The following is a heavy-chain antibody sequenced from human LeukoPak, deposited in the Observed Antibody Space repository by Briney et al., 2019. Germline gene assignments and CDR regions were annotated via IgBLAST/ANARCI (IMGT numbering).Heavy chain of an antibody. V-gene: IGHV1-69*05. CDR2: IIPIFGTA. CDR1: RDTFSSYA. D-gene: IGHD3-16*01. CDR3: ARGVSDYYYYYYMDV. Sequence: SVKVSCKASRDTFSSYAISWVRQAPGQGLEWMGGIIPIFGTANYAQKFQGRVTITTDESTSTAYMELSSLRSEDTAVYYCARGVSDYYYYYYMDVWGKGTTVTVSS. J-gene: IGHJ6*03.